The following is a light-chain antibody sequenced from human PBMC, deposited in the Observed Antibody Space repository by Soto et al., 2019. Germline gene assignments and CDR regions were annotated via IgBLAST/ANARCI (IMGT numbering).Light chain of an antibody. Sequence: EIVLTQSPGTLSLSPGERATLSCRTSQSVSSSYLAWYQQKPGQAPRLLIYGASNRPTGIPDRFSGSGSGTDFTLTISRLEPEDFAVYYCQQYGSSPLYTFGQGTKLEIK. CDR3: QQYGSSPLYT. CDR2: GAS. J-gene: IGKJ2*01. CDR1: QSVSSSY. V-gene: IGKV3-20*01.